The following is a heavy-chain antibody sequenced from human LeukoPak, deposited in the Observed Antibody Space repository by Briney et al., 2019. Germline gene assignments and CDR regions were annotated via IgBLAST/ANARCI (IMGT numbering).Heavy chain of an antibody. CDR2: IWYDGSNK. CDR3: ARETSDGYNSGVDY. Sequence: GGSLRLSCAASGFTFSSNGMHWVRQAPGKGLEWVAVIWYDGSNKYYADSVKGRFTISRDNSKNTLYLQMNSLRAEDTAVYYCARETSDGYNSGVDYWGQGTLVTVSS. J-gene: IGHJ4*02. V-gene: IGHV3-33*01. CDR1: GFTFSSNG. D-gene: IGHD5-24*01.